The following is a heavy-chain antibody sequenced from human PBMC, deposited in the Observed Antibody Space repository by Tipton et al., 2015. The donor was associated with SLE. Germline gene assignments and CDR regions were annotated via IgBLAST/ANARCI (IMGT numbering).Heavy chain of an antibody. CDR3: AREGAAAGSLLDY. CDR2: IFHSGNA. Sequence: LRLSCAVSGGSINSGDYSWSWIRQPPGKGLEWIGYIFHSGNAYYNPSLKSRVTISINTSKNHFSLRLSSVTAADTAVYYCAREGAAAGSLLDYWGQGTLVTVSS. CDR1: GGSINSGDYS. D-gene: IGHD6-13*01. J-gene: IGHJ4*02. V-gene: IGHV4-30-2*01.